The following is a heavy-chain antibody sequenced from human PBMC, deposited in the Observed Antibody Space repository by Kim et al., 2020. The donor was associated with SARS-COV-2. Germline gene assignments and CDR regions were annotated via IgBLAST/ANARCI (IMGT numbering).Heavy chain of an antibody. V-gene: IGHV1-18*01. CDR2: T. D-gene: IGHD2-15*01. CDR3: AREGLLGFDY. Sequence: TNYAQKLQGRVTLTKDTSTSTAYMELRSLRSDDTAVYYCAREGLLGFDYWGQGTLVTVSS. J-gene: IGHJ4*02.